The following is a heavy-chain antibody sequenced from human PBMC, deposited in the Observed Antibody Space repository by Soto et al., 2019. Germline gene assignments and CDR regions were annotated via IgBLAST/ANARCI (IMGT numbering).Heavy chain of an antibody. D-gene: IGHD6-13*01. CDR3: AKKGGYSSRWYEGGENWFDP. CDR2: IDPSDSYT. Sequence: GESLKISCKGSGYSFTSYWISWVRQMSGKGLEWMGRIDPSDSYTNYSPSFQGHVTISADKSISTAYLQWSSLTASDTAMHYCAKKGGYSSRWYEGGENWFDPWGQGTQVTVSS. CDR1: GYSFTSYW. V-gene: IGHV5-10-1*01. J-gene: IGHJ5*02.